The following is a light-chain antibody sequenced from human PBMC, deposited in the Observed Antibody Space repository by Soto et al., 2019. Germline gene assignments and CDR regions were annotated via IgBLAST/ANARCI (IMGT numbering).Light chain of an antibody. Sequence: DIQMTQSPSSLSASVGDRVTITCRASQSISTCLNWYQQKPGKAPKLLIYSASSLQSGVPSRFSGSGSGTDFTLTISSLQPEDFASYFCQQSYNTPRTFGPGTKMEIK. J-gene: IGKJ1*01. CDR1: QSISTC. CDR2: SAS. V-gene: IGKV1-39*01. CDR3: QQSYNTPRT.